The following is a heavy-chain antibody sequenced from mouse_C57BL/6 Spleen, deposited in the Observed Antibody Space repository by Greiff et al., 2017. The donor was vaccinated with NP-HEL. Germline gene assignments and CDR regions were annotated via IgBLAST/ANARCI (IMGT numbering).Heavy chain of an antibody. CDR1: GFNIKDYY. CDR2: IDPEDGDT. D-gene: IGHD2-2*01. CDR3: TTPYGYDRTWFAY. J-gene: IGHJ3*01. Sequence: VQLQQSGAELVRPGASVKLSCTASGFNIKDYYMHWVKQRPEQGLEWIGRIDPEDGDTEYAPKLQGKATMTADTSSNTAYLQLSILTSEDTAVYYCTTPYGYDRTWFAYWGQGTLVTVSA. V-gene: IGHV14-1*01.